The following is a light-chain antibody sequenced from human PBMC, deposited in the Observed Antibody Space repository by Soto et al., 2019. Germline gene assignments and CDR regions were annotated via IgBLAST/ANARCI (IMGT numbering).Light chain of an antibody. CDR2: EVT. Sequence: QSVLTQPASVSGSPGQSITIPCNGTSSDVGGYNSVSWYQQHPGKAPKLVIYEVTNRPSGISNRFSGSKSGNTASLTISGLQAEDEADYYCSSYTSSSTRVFGTGTKVTVL. CDR1: SSDVGGYNS. CDR3: SSYTSSSTRV. J-gene: IGLJ1*01. V-gene: IGLV2-14*01.